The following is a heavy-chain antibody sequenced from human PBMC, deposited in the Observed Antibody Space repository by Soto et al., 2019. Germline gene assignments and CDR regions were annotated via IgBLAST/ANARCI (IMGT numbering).Heavy chain of an antibody. Sequence: PSETLSLTCTVSGGSISSGGYYWSWIRQHPGKGLEWIGYIYYSGSTYYNPSLKSRVTISVDTSKNQFSLKLSSVTAADTAVYYCAQARGYYYDSSASRYFDYWGQGTLVTVSS. D-gene: IGHD3-22*01. CDR1: GGSISSGGYY. V-gene: IGHV4-31*03. CDR3: AQARGYYYDSSASRYFDY. J-gene: IGHJ4*02. CDR2: IYYSGST.